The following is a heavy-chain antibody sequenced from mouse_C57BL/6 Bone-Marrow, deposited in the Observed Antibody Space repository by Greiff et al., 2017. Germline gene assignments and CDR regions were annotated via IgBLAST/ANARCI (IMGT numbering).Heavy chain of an antibody. CDR1: GYTFTSYW. J-gene: IGHJ2*01. Sequence: VQLQQSGAELVMPGASVKLSCQASGYTFTSYWMHWVKQRPGQGLEWIGEIDPSDSYTNYNQTFKCKSTLTVDQSSSTAYMQLSSLTSEDSAVYYCAREWYDYVDDWGQGTTLTVSS. D-gene: IGHD1-3*01. CDR2: IDPSDSYT. V-gene: IGHV1-69*01. CDR3: AREWYDYVDD.